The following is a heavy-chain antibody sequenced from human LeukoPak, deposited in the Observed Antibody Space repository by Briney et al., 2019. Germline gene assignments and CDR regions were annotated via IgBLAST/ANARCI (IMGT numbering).Heavy chain of an antibody. CDR3: ARDSTVVTPYYYYYGMDV. Sequence: ASVKVSCKASGYIFTNYAMNWVRQAPGQGLEWMGYIKTSTGNPTYAQGFTGRFVFSLDTSVSTAYLQINNLKTEDTAVYYCARDSTVVTPYYYYYGMDVWGQGTTVTVSS. V-gene: IGHV7-4-1*02. CDR2: IKTSTGNP. D-gene: IGHD4-23*01. CDR1: GYIFTNYA. J-gene: IGHJ6*02.